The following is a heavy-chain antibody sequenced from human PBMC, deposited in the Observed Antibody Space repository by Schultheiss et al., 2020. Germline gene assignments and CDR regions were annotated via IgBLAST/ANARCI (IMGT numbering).Heavy chain of an antibody. J-gene: IGHJ6*02. CDR1: GGSISSSSYY. V-gene: IGHV4-39*07. CDR2: IYYSGST. CDR3: ARGGCSSTSCYVFGYGMDV. D-gene: IGHD2-2*01. Sequence: SETLSLTCTVSGGSISSSSYYWGWIRQPPEKGLEWIGSIYYSGSTYYNPSLKSRVTISVDTSKNQFSLKLSSVTAADTAVYYCARGGCSSTSCYVFGYGMDVGGQGTTVTVSS.